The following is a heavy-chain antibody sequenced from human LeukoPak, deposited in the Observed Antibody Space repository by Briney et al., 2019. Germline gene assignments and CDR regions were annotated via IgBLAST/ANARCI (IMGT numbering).Heavy chain of an antibody. D-gene: IGHD6-19*01. J-gene: IGHJ6*02. Sequence: GASVKVSCKASGYTFTSYGISWVRQAPGQGLEWMGWMNPNSGNTGYAQKFQGRVTITRNTSISTAYMELSSLRSEDTAVYYCARGLKQWLDYYYYYGMDVWGQGTTVTVSS. CDR1: GYTFTSYG. CDR2: MNPNSGNT. V-gene: IGHV1-8*03. CDR3: ARGLKQWLDYYYYYGMDV.